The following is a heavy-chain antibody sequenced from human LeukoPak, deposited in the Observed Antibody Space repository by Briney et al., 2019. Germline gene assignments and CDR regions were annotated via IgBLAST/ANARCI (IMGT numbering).Heavy chain of an antibody. CDR1: VGSFSGYY. CDR2: INHSGST. J-gene: IGHJ4*02. CDR3: ARVNFKIFGVVKGFFDY. D-gene: IGHD3-3*01. V-gene: IGHV4-34*01. Sequence: PSETLSLTCAVYVGSFSGYYWSWIRQPPGKGRVWIGEINHSGSTNYNPSLMSRVTISVDTSKNQFSLKLSSVTAAETAVYYCARVNFKIFGVVKGFFDYWGQGTLVTVSS.